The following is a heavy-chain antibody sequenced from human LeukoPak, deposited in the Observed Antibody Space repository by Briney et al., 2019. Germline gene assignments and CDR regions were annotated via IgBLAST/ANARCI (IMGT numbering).Heavy chain of an antibody. CDR1: GFTFSSYS. V-gene: IGHV3-21*01. CDR3: ARDRRGRGSYLHFDY. D-gene: IGHD1-26*01. J-gene: IGHJ4*02. CDR2: ISSSSSYI. Sequence: GGSLRLSCAASGFTFSSYSMNWVRQAPGKGLEWVSSISSSSSYIYYADSVKGRFTISRDNAKNSLYLQMNSLRAEDTAVYYCARDRRGRGSYLHFDYWGQGTLVTVSS.